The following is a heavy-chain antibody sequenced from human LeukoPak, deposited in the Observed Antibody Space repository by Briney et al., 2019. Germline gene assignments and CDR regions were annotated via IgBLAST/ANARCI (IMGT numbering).Heavy chain of an antibody. V-gene: IGHV1-2*04. J-gene: IGHJ3*02. Sequence: ASVKVSCKASGYTFTGYYMHWVRQAPGQGLEWMGWINPNSGGTNYAQKFQGWVTMTRDTSISTAYMGLSRLRPDDTAVYYCARFDYGVAFDIWGQGTMVTVSS. CDR1: GYTFTGYY. CDR2: INPNSGGT. D-gene: IGHD4-17*01. CDR3: ARFDYGVAFDI.